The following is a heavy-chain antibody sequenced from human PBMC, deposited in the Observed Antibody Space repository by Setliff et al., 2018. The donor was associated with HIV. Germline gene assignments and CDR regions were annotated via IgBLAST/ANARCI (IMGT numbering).Heavy chain of an antibody. CDR2: IIPMFGTT. V-gene: IGHV1-69*13. D-gene: IGHD5-12*01. J-gene: IGHJ6*03. Sequence: SVKVSCKASGVTFRRFAFSWVRQAPGQGLEWMGGIIPMFGTTNYAQKFQGRVTITADESTSTVYMELTSLRFEDTAVYYCARVGEMATIGYSYYMDVWGKGTTVTSP. CDR3: ARVGEMATIGYSYYMDV. CDR1: GVTFRRFA.